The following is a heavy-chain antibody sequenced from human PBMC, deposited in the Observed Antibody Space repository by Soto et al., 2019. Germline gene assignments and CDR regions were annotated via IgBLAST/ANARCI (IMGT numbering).Heavy chain of an antibody. D-gene: IGHD2-2*01. J-gene: IGHJ4*02. CDR1: GFNFSGSA. V-gene: IGHV3-73*01. CDR2: IRSKANSYAT. CDR3: TRRAVPAAPIDY. Sequence: PGGSQILSCAASGFNFSGSAMHWVRKNSGKGLEWVGRIRSKANSYATVYAASVKGRFTISRDDSKNTAYLQMNSLKTEDTAVYYCTRRAVPAAPIDYWGQGTLVTVSS.